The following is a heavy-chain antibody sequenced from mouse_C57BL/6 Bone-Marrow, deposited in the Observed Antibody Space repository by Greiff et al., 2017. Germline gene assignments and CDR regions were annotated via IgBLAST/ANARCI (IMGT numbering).Heavy chain of an antibody. Sequence: DVKLVESGGGLVQPGGSLSLSCAASGFTFTDYYMSWVRQPPGKALDWLGFIRNKANGYTTEYSASVKGRFTISRDNSQSILYLQMNALRAEDSATYYCARGYYDIRRGFYYAMDYWGQGTSVTVSS. V-gene: IGHV7-3*01. J-gene: IGHJ4*01. CDR1: GFTFTDYY. CDR3: ARGYYDIRRGFYYAMDY. D-gene: IGHD2-4*01. CDR2: IRNKANGYTT.